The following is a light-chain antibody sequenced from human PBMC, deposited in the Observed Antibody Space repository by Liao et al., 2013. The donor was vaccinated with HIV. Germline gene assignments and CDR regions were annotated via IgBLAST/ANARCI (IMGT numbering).Light chain of an antibody. J-gene: IGLJ1*01. V-gene: IGLV3-21*01. CDR2: YDS. CDR1: SIGSKS. Sequence: SYVLTQSPSATVAPGKTASISCGGDSIGSKSVHWYQQRPGQAPLLVMYYDSDRPSGIPERFSGSNSGNTATLTISRVEAGDEADYYCQVWDSISDHHVFGIGTKVTVL. CDR3: QVWDSISDHHV.